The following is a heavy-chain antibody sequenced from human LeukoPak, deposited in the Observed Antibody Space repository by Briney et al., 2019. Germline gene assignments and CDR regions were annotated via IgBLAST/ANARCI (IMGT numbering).Heavy chain of an antibody. Sequence: SETLSLTCTVSGGSISSNDYFWGWIRQPPGKGLEWIGSIYNPSLKSRVTISVDTSKNQFSLKLTSVTAADTAVYHCARICSSARFQIDYWGQGTLVTVSS. CDR3: ARICSSARFQIDY. J-gene: IGHJ4*02. CDR2: I. V-gene: IGHV4-39*07. CDR1: GGSISSNDYF. D-gene: IGHD2-2*01.